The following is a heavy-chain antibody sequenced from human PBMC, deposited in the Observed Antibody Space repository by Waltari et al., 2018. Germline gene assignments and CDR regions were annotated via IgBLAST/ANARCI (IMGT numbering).Heavy chain of an antibody. V-gene: IGHV2-5*01. Sequence: QITLRESGPTLLKPTQTLTLTCTFSGFSLTTSGVAVGWIRQPPGKALEWLALIYWNDDKRYSTSLESRLTITKDTSRNQVVLTMTNVDPVDTATYFCAHSRSPFYYYYYYMDVWGTGTTVTVSS. J-gene: IGHJ6*03. CDR1: GFSLTTSGVA. CDR3: AHSRSPFYYYYYYMDV. CDR2: IYWNDDK.